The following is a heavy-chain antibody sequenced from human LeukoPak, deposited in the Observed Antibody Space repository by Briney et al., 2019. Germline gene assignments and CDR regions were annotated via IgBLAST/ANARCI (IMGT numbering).Heavy chain of an antibody. J-gene: IGHJ4*02. V-gene: IGHV3-15*01. Sequence: GGSLRLSCAASGLTFSNARMSWVRQAPGKGLEWVGRIKSKTDGGTTDYAAPVKGRFTISRDDSKNTLYLQMNSLKTEDTAVYYCTTDLGYSSGWYFDYWGQGTLVTVSS. D-gene: IGHD6-19*01. CDR3: TTDLGYSSGWYFDY. CDR1: GLTFSNAR. CDR2: IKSKTDGGTT.